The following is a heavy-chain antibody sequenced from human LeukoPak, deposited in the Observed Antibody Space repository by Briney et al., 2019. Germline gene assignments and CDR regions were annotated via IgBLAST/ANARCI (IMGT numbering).Heavy chain of an antibody. Sequence: SETLSLTCAVYGGSFSGYYWTWIRQLPGKGLEWIGEINQSGSRNYNPSLKSRVTISVDTSKNQFSLKLSSVTAADTAVYYCAREMVRGHYFDHWGQGTLVTVSS. CDR1: GGSFSGYY. V-gene: IGHV4-34*01. D-gene: IGHD3-10*01. J-gene: IGHJ4*02. CDR3: AREMVRGHYFDH. CDR2: INQSGSR.